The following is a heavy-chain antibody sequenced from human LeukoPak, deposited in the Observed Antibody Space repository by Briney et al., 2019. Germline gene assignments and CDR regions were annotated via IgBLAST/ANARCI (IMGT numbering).Heavy chain of an antibody. CDR1: GDSISTYY. D-gene: IGHD3-9*01. Sequence: PSETLSLTCIVSGDSISTYYWSWVRQPPGKGLEWIGYVSYSGGTNYNPSLKSRLTISVDTSKNQFSLKLNSVTAADTAVYYCARDRYFIGFDYWGQGILVAVSS. J-gene: IGHJ4*02. V-gene: IGHV4-59*12. CDR2: VSYSGGT. CDR3: ARDRYFIGFDY.